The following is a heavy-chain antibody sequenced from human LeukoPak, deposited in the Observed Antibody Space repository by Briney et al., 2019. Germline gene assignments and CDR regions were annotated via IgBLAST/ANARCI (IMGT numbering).Heavy chain of an antibody. V-gene: IGHV1-69*04. CDR2: IIPILGIA. CDR3: ARETSSGPLDC. J-gene: IGHJ4*02. CDR1: GGTSSSYA. Sequence: SVKVSCKASGGTSSSYAISWVRQAPGQGLEWMGRIIPILGIANYAQKFQGRVTITADKSTSTAYMELSSLRSEDMAVYYCARETSSGPLDCWGQGTLVTVSS. D-gene: IGHD2-15*01.